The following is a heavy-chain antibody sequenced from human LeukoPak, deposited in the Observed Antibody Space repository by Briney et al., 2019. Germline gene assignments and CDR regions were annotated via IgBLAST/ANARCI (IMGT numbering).Heavy chain of an antibody. Sequence: PGGSLRLSCAASGFTFSGYWMNWVRQAPGKGLEWVAFIRYDGSNKYYADSVKGRFTISRDNSKNTLYLQMNSLRAEDTAVYYCAKVIATYDILTGYYDYWGQGTLVTVSS. J-gene: IGHJ4*02. CDR2: IRYDGSNK. CDR1: GFTFSGYW. V-gene: IGHV3-30*02. D-gene: IGHD3-9*01. CDR3: AKVIATYDILTGYYDY.